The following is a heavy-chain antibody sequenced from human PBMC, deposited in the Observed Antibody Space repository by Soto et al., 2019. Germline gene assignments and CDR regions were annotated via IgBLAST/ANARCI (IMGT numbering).Heavy chain of an antibody. CDR1: GFSFSSYA. V-gene: IGHV3-30*04. D-gene: IGHD6-19*01. CDR3: ARDMYSSDYFVKWFEP. J-gene: IGHJ5*02. Sequence: QVRLVESGGGVVQPGRSLRLSCTASGFSFSSYAMYWFRQPPGKGLEWVAVISKDGMNKNYADSVKGRVTVSRDNANYSLDLQLNSLRGEDTAIYYCARDMYSSDYFVKWFEPCGQGTLVTVSS. CDR2: ISKDGMNK.